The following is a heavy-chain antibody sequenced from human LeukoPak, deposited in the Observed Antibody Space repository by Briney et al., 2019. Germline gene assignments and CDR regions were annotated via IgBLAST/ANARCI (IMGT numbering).Heavy chain of an antibody. CDR2: ISSSSSYI. CDR1: RFTFSSYS. V-gene: IGHV3-21*01. Sequence: GGSLRLSCAASRFTFSSYSMNWVRQAPGKGLEWVSSISSSSSYIYYADSVKGRFTISRDNAKNSLYLQMNSLRAEDTAVYYCARAYDILTGYSSNSHFDYWGQGTLVTVSS. CDR3: ARAYDILTGYSSNSHFDY. D-gene: IGHD3-9*01. J-gene: IGHJ4*02.